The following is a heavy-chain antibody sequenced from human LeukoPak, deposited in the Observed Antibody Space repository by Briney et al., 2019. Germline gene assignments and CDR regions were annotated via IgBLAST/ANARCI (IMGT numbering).Heavy chain of an antibody. CDR1: RFPFSSYW. V-gene: IGHV3-7*01. D-gene: IGHD4-23*01. Sequence: GGSLRLSCGGSRFPFSSYWMSWVRQAPGKGLEWVGDINNVGSQEQYIDSVKGRFTISRDNAQASVFLQMDSLTSEDTGVYYCARRNSGTRWSFDSWGRGTLVNVSS. CDR3: ARRNSGTRWSFDS. CDR2: INNVGSQE. J-gene: IGHJ4*02.